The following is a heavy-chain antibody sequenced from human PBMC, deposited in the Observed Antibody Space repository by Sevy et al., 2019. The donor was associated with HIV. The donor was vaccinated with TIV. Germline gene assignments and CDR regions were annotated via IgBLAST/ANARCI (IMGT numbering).Heavy chain of an antibody. CDR3: AATREYYDENSGYFDY. D-gene: IGHD3-22*01. CDR1: GYTLTNLA. V-gene: IGHV1-24*01. J-gene: IGHJ4*02. CDR2: FDPEAGET. Sequence: ASVKVSCKVSGYTLTNLAMHWVRQAPGQGLEWMGRFDPEAGETIYAQKFQGRLTMTEDTSSDTAYMELNSLRSEDTAVYYCAATREYYDENSGYFDYWGQGTLVTVSS.